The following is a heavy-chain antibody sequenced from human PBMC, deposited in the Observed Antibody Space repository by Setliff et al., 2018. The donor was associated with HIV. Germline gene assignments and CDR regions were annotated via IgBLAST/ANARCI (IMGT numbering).Heavy chain of an antibody. CDR2: IYTSGST. CDR3: ARSLTKQLVLGTSREYYFDS. J-gene: IGHJ4*02. D-gene: IGHD6-13*01. V-gene: IGHV4-4*07. CDR1: GGSISSYY. Sequence: SETLSLTCTVSGGSISSYYWSWIRQPAGKGLEWIGRIYTSGSTNYNPSLKSRVTMSVDTSKNQFSLKLSSVTAADTAVYYCARSLTKQLVLGTSREYYFDSWGLGALVTVSS.